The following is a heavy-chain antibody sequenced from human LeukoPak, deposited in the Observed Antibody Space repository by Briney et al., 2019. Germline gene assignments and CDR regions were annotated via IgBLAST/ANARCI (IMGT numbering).Heavy chain of an antibody. CDR2: ISGSNGNT. Sequence: ASVKVSCKVSGYTPTELSMHWVRQAPGQGLEWMGWISGSNGNTNYAQKFQGRVSMTADTSTSTAYMELRSLRSDDTAVYYCARSGRGTYYYFDLWGQGTLVTVSS. D-gene: IGHD1-26*01. J-gene: IGHJ4*02. CDR1: GYTPTELS. CDR3: ARSGRGTYYYFDL. V-gene: IGHV1-18*01.